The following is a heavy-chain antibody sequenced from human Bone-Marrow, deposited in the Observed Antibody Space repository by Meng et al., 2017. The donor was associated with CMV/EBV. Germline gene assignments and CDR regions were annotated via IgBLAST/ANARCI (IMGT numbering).Heavy chain of an antibody. CDR2: IYYSGST. V-gene: IGHV4-59*12. CDR1: GGSISSYY. J-gene: IGHJ5*02. D-gene: IGHD3-16*02. Sequence: SETLSLTCTVSGGSISSYYWSWIRQPPGKGLEWIGYIYYSGSTNYNPSLKSRVTISVDTSKNQFPLKLSSVTAADTAVYYCASRYVWGSYRYTPTWVQGTLVTGSS. CDR3: ASRYVWGSYRYTPT.